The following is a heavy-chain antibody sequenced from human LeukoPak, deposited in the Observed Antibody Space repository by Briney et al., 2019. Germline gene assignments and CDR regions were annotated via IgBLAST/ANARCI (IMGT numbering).Heavy chain of an antibody. V-gene: IGHV4-59*01. CDR2: IYYSGSI. Sequence: SETLSLICTVSGGSISSYYWSWIRQPPGKGLEWIGYIYYSGSINYNPSLKSRVTISVDTTKNQFSLKVSSVTAADTAVYYCARGNWYLDYWGQGTLVTVSS. CDR1: GGSISSYY. J-gene: IGHJ4*02. D-gene: IGHD1-1*01. CDR3: ARGNWYLDY.